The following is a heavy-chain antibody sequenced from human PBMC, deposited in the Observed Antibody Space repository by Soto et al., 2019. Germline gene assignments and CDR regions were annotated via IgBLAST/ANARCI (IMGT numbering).Heavy chain of an antibody. V-gene: IGHV1-18*01. J-gene: IGHJ4*02. D-gene: IGHD1-26*01. CDR1: GYKFPDYG. Sequence: QSGPEVKKLGASVKVSCKASGYKFPDYGISWLRRDPGQGPEWLGWIRAYNGDTEYANKFQGRITVTTDTSTTTVYLELRRLRPEDTAIYYGARVEDSGTYLIWGQGTLVTASS. CDR2: IRAYNGDT. CDR3: ARVEDSGTYLI.